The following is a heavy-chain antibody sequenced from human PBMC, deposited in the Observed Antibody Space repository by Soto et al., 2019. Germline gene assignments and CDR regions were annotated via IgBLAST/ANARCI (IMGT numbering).Heavy chain of an antibody. V-gene: IGHV1-46*01. CDR3: ARAPYSSTSFFFDH. CDR2: VNPSLGRT. Sequence: ASVKVSCKASGYSLTSNHIHWVRQAPGQGLEWMGIVNPSLGRTNYAQKFQGRVDMTWDMSTGTFYMELSSLRSDDTAVYFCARAPYSSTSFFFDHWGQGTLVTVSS. D-gene: IGHD5-12*01. CDR1: GYSLTSNH. J-gene: IGHJ4*02.